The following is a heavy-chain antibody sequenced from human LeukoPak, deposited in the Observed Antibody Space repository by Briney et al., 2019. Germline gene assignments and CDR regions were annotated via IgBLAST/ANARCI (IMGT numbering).Heavy chain of an antibody. CDR1: GGSITSSGYY. Sequence: SETLSLTCTVSGGSITSSGYYWGWIRQPPGKGLEWIGNIYYSGSTNYNPSLKSRVTISVDTSKNQFSLKLSSVTAADTAVYYCARAKYGYGSGSYYFWFDPWGQGTLVTVSS. J-gene: IGHJ5*02. V-gene: IGHV4-39*07. D-gene: IGHD3-10*01. CDR3: ARAKYGYGSGSYYFWFDP. CDR2: IYYSGST.